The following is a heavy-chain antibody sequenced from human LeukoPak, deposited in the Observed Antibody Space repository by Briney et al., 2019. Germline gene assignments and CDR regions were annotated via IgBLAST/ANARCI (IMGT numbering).Heavy chain of an antibody. CDR2: IIPIFGTA. CDR1: GYTFTGYY. V-gene: IGHV1-69*05. D-gene: IGHD1-1*01. CDR3: ARGVEPSRFDY. J-gene: IGHJ4*02. Sequence: ASVKVSCKASGYTFTGYYMHWVRQAPGQGLEWMGGIIPIFGTANYAQKFQGRVTITTDESTSTAYMELSSLRSEDTAVYYCARGVEPSRFDYWGQGTLVTVSS.